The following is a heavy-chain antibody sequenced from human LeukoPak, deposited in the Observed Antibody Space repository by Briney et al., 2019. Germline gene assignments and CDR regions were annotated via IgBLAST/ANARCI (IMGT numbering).Heavy chain of an antibody. CDR1: GFTFSSYE. V-gene: IGHV3-48*03. J-gene: IGHJ3*02. CDR2: ISSSGSTI. D-gene: IGHD2-8*02. CDR3: ARAWSRVDPFDI. Sequence: SGGSLRLSCAASGFTFSSYEMNWVRQAPGKGLEWVSYISSSGSTIYYADSVKGRFTISRDNANNSLYLQMNSLRAEDTAVYYCARAWSRVDPFDIWGQGTMVTVSS.